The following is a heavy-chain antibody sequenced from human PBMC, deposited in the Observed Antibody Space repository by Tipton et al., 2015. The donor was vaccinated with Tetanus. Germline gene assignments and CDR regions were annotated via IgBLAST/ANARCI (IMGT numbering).Heavy chain of an antibody. CDR1: GGSLHGSSYY. V-gene: IGHV4-39*01. Sequence: TLSLTCTVSGGSLHGSSYYWGWIRQTPGKGLEWIGSIYYIGYTYYNPFLKSRDSMSVDTSKSQFALNLTSVTAADTAVYYCTRLPRQWLAHGNYWGQGTLVTVSS. CDR3: TRLPRQWLAHGNY. CDR2: IYYIGYT. D-gene: IGHD6-19*01. J-gene: IGHJ4*02.